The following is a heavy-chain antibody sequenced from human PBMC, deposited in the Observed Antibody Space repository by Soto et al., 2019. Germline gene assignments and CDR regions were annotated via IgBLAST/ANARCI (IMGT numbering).Heavy chain of an antibody. CDR1: GFTFDDYG. J-gene: IGHJ6*02. CDR3: ARRKDIVVVPAANYYYYGMDV. Sequence: GGSLRLSCAASGFTFDDYGMSWVRQAPGKGLEWVSGINWNGGSTGYADSVKGRFTISRDNAKNSLYLQMNSLRAEDTALYYCARRKDIVVVPAANYYYYGMDVWGQGTTVTVSS. V-gene: IGHV3-20*04. D-gene: IGHD2-2*01. CDR2: INWNGGST.